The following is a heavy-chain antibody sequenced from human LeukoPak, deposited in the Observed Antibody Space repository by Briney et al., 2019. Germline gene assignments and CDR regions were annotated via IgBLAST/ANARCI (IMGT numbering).Heavy chain of an antibody. CDR1: GGSISSSSYY. CDR2: IYYSGST. V-gene: IGHV4-39*07. CDR3: AREEDPSISFDP. D-gene: IGHD4-11*01. Sequence: PSETLSLTCTVSGGSISSSSYYWGWIRQPPGKGLEWIGSIYYSGSTYYNPSLKSRVTISVDTSKNQFSLKLSSVTAADTAVYYCAREEDPSISFDPWGQGTLVTVSS. J-gene: IGHJ5*02.